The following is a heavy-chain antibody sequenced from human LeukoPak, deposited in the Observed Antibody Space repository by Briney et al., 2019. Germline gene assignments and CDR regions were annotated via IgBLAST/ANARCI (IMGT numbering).Heavy chain of an antibody. D-gene: IGHD1-26*01. CDR1: GYTFTDYG. CDR2: ISAYNGHT. V-gene: IGHV1-18*01. CDR3: ARVGWELLNDAFDI. J-gene: IGHJ3*02. Sequence: ASVKVSCKASGYTFTDYGITWVRQAPGQGLEWMGWISAYNGHTNYAQKLQGRVTMTTDTSTSTAYMELRSLRSDDTAVYYCARVGWELLNDAFDIWGQGTMVTVSS.